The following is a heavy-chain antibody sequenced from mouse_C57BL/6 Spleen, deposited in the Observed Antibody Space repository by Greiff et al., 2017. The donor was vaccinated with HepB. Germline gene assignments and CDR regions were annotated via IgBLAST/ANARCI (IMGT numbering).Heavy chain of an antibody. J-gene: IGHJ4*01. Sequence: VQLQQSGPELVKPGASVKISCKASGYTFTDYYMNWVKQSHGKSLEWIGDINPNNGGTSYNQKFKGKATLTVDKSSSTAYMELRSLTSEDSAVYYCARNHEEAMDYWGQGTSVTVSS. CDR2: INPNNGGT. CDR1: GYTFTDYY. CDR3: ARNHEEAMDY. V-gene: IGHV1-26*01.